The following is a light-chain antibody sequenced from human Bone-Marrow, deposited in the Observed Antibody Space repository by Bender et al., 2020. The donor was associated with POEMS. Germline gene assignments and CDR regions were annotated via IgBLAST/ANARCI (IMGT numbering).Light chain of an antibody. V-gene: IGLV3-21*02. CDR1: KIWSKS. CDR3: QVWDTNVDLVL. CDR2: DDV. J-gene: IGLJ3*02. Sequence: SYVLTQPPSVSVAPGQTARITCGGEKIWSKSVHWYQHKPGQAPVLVVYDDVDRPSGTPERFSGSNSGNTATLTISRVEVGDEADYYCQVWDTNVDLVLFGGGTKLSVL.